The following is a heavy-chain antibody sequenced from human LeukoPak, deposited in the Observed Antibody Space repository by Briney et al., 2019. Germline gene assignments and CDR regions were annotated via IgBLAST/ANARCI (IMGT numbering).Heavy chain of an antibody. D-gene: IGHD1-26*01. J-gene: IGHJ4*02. CDR2: IYTSGST. Sequence: SETLSLTCTVSGGSISSGSYYWSWIRQPAGKGLEWIGRIYTSGSTNYNPSLKSRVTISVDTSKNQFSLKLTSVTAADTAVYYCARGVNSGYFDYCGQGTLVTVSS. CDR3: ARGVNSGYFDY. V-gene: IGHV4-61*02. CDR1: GGSISSGSYY.